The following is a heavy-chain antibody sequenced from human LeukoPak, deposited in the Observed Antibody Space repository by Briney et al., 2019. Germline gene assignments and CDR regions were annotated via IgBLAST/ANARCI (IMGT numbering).Heavy chain of an antibody. V-gene: IGHV1-18*01. CDR1: GYTFTSYG. CDR3: ARDGLGFGSAGTPRYYYGMDV. CDR2: ISAYNGNT. D-gene: IGHD6-13*01. Sequence: ASVKVSCKASGYTFTSYGISWVRQAPGQGVEWMGWISAYNGNTNYAQKLQGRVTMTTDTSTSTAYMELRSLRSDDTAVYYCARDGLGFGSAGTPRYYYGMDVWGQGTTVTVSS. J-gene: IGHJ6*02.